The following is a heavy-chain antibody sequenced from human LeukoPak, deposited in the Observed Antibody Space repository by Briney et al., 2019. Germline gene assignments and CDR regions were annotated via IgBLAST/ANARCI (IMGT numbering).Heavy chain of an antibody. D-gene: IGHD3-22*01. CDR2: ISGYHGKT. CDR3: ARADGPKNYYDSSDYYYAHAFDI. V-gene: IGHV1-18*01. CDR1: GGTFSSYA. Sequence: GASVKVSCKASGGTFSSYAISWVRQAPGQGLEWMGWISGYHGKTNYAQNLQGRVTMTTDTSTSTAYMELRSLRSDDTAVFYCARADGPKNYYDSSDYYYAHAFDIWGQGTMVTVSS. J-gene: IGHJ3*02.